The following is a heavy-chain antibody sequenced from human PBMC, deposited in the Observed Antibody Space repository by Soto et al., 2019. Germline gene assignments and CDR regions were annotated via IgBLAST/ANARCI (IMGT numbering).Heavy chain of an antibody. V-gene: IGHV4-59*01. CDR3: ARENLGQLFYWFDP. J-gene: IGHJ5*02. D-gene: IGHD6-6*01. Sequence: PSETLSLTCTVSGGSISSYYWSWIRQPPGKGLEWIGYIYYSGSTNYNPSLKSRVTISVDTSKNQFSLKLSSVTAADTAVYYCARENLGQLFYWFDPWGQGTLVTVSS. CDR1: GGSISSYY. CDR2: IYYSGST.